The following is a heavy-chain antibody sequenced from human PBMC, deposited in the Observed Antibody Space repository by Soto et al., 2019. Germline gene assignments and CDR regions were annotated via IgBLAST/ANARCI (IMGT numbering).Heavy chain of an antibody. J-gene: IGHJ4*02. CDR3: AKSGGYMATMDY. CDR1: GFTFSSYG. D-gene: IGHD5-12*01. Sequence: GGSLRLSCAASGFTFSSYGMHWVRQAPGKGLEWVAVISYDGSNKYYADSVKGRFTISRDNSKNTLYLQMNSLRAEDTAVYYCAKSGGYMATMDYWGQGTLVTVS. CDR2: ISYDGSNK. V-gene: IGHV3-30*18.